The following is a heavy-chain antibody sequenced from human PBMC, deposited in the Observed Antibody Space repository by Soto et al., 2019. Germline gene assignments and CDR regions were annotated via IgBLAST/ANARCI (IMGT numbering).Heavy chain of an antibody. V-gene: IGHV1-18*01. J-gene: IGHJ4*02. D-gene: IGHD3-22*01. CDR3: ARVIVRTSYSDSSGYYFNY. CDR2: ISGYNGNT. Sequence: ASVKVACKASGYTFTDYGVSWVRQAPGQGLEWMGWISGYNGNTKYAQDLQGRVTLTTDTSTSTAYMELGSLRSDDTALYYCARVIVRTSYSDSSGYYFNYWGQGTLVTVS. CDR1: GYTFTDYG.